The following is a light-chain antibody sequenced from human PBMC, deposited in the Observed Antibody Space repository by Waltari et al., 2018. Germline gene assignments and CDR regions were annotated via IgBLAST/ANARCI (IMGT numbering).Light chain of an antibody. CDR2: DNN. J-gene: IGLJ3*02. CDR3: ATWDSGLSGV. V-gene: IGLV1-51*01. Sequence: QSVLTQPPSVSATPGQKVPISCFGSSSNIGSNFVSWYQQFPGTAPRLLIYDNNKRPSGIPDRFSGSKSGTSATLDITGLQSGDEADYYCATWDSGLSGVFGGGTKVTVL. CDR1: SSNIGSNF.